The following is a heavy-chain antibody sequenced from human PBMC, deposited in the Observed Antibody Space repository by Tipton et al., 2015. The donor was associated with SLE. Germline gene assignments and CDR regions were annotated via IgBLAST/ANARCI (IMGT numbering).Heavy chain of an antibody. V-gene: IGHV3-21*01. CDR2: ISSSSGYI. CDR3: ARDAPPGPLLTDSWYFDL. D-gene: IGHD3-16*01. J-gene: IGHJ2*01. Sequence: SLRLSCAASGFTFSSYSMNWVRQAQGKGLEWVSPISSSSGYIYYADSGKGRFTISRDNANNSLYLQMNSLRAEDTAVYYCARDAPPGPLLTDSWYFDLWGRGTLVTVSS. CDR1: GFTFSSYS.